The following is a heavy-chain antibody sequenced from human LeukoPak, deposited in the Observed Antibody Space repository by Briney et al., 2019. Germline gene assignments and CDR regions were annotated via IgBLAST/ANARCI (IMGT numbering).Heavy chain of an antibody. V-gene: IGHV4-31*11. CDR2: IYYSGST. CDR3: ARGGGYCSSTSCYTLNYFDY. D-gene: IGHD2-2*02. CDR1: GGSISSGGYY. J-gene: IGHJ4*02. Sequence: SETLSLTCAVSGGSISSGGYYWSWIRQHPGKGLEWIGYIYYSGSTYYNPSLKSRVTISVDTSKNQFSLKLSSVTAADTAVYYCARGGGYCSSTSCYTLNYFDYWGQGTLVTVSS.